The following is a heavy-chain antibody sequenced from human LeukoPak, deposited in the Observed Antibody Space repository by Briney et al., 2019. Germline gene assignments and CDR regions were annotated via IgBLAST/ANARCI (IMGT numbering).Heavy chain of an antibody. CDR2: IKQDGSEK. Sequence: GGSLRLSCAASGFTFSSYWVSWVRQAPGKGLEWVANIKQDGSEKYYVDSVKGRFTISRDNAKNSLYLQMNSLRAEDTAVYYCAKTKTTVTTTPFDYWGQGTLVTVSS. CDR1: GFTFSSYW. CDR3: AKTKTTVTTTPFDY. D-gene: IGHD4-17*01. V-gene: IGHV3-7*01. J-gene: IGHJ4*02.